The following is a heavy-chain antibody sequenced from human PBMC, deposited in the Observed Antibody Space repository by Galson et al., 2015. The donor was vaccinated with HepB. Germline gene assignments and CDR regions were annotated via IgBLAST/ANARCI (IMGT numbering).Heavy chain of an antibody. V-gene: IGHV3-23*01. J-gene: IGHJ4*02. CDR1: GFTFSYYA. CDR3: AKVFPEKTDGWYRQALYYFDS. D-gene: IGHD6-19*01. CDR2: ITPSGDNT. Sequence: SLRLSCAASGFTFSYYAMSWVRQAPGKGLEWISAITPSGDNTYSADSMKGRFTISRDSSRNTLFLQMNNLRADDTAIYFCAKVFPEKTDGWYRQALYYFDSWGQGTRATVSS.